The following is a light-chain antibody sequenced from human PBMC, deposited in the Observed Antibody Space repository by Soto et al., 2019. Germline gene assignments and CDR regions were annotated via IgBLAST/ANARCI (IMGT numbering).Light chain of an antibody. CDR3: QQYGSSGT. CDR1: QSVSNNY. CDR2: GAS. J-gene: IGKJ1*01. V-gene: IGKV3-20*01. Sequence: EIVLTQSPGTLSLSPGERATLSCRASQSVSNNYLAWYQQKPGQAPRLLIYGASNRATGIPDRFSGCGSGTDFTLTISRLEPEDFAVYYCQQYGSSGTFGQGTKV.